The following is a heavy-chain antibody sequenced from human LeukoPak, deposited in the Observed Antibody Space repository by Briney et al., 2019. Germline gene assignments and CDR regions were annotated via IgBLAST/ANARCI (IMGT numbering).Heavy chain of an antibody. CDR3: AREDCSGGSCYSLSLTPVFHVFDI. J-gene: IGHJ3*02. V-gene: IGHV1-18*01. CDR2: ISAYNGNT. CDR1: GYAFTSYG. Sequence: ASVKVSCKASGYAFTSYGISWVRQAPAQGLEWMGWISAYNGNTNYAPKLQGRVTMTTDTSTSTAYMELRSLRSDDTAVYYCAREDCSGGSCYSLSLTPVFHVFDIWGQGTMVTVSS. D-gene: IGHD2-15*01.